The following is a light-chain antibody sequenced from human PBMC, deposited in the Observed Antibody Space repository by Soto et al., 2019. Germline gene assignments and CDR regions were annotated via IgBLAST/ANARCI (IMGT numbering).Light chain of an antibody. Sequence: DIVLTQSPGTLSLSPGERATLSYRASQSVSSTYLAWYQQKPGQAPRVLIFGASSRATGIPDRFSGSGSGTDFTLTISRLEPEDFAVYYCQQYGSSSYTFGQGTKLEIK. V-gene: IGKV3-20*01. CDR2: GAS. CDR3: QQYGSSSYT. CDR1: QSVSSTY. J-gene: IGKJ2*01.